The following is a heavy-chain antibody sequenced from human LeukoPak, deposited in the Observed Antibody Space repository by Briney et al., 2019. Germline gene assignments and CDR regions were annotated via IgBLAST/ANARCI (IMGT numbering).Heavy chain of an antibody. CDR2: IYSGGST. CDR3: AGVSDKAYYGPRYYYGMDV. V-gene: IGHV3-66*01. D-gene: IGHD3-16*01. Sequence: GGSLRLSCAASGFTVSSNYMSWVRQAPGKGLERVSVIYSGGSTYYADSVKGRFTISRDNSKNTLYLQMNSLRAEDTAVYYCAGVSDKAYYGPRYYYGMDVWGQGTTVTVSS. CDR1: GFTVSSNY. J-gene: IGHJ6*02.